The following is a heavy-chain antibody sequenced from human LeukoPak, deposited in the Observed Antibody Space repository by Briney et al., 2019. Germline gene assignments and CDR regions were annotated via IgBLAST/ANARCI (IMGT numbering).Heavy chain of an antibody. J-gene: IGHJ4*02. D-gene: IGHD6-19*01. CDR2: INQAGTGK. CDR3: ARDEWLVPRSPFDY. V-gene: IGHV3-7*01. Sequence: GGSLGLSCAASGFTFSSQWMSWVRQAPGKGLEWVAIINQAGTGKYYVDSVKGRFTISRDNAENSLYLQMNSLRAEDTAVYYCARDEWLVPRSPFDYWGQGTLVTVSS. CDR1: GFTFSSQW.